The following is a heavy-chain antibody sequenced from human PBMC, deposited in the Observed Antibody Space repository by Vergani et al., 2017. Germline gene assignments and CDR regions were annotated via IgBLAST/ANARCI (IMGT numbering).Heavy chain of an antibody. J-gene: IGHJ4*02. CDR2: ISSSSSYI. V-gene: IGHV3-21*01. Sequence: EVQLVESGGGLVKPGGSLRLSCAASGFTFSSYSMNCVRQAPGKGLVWVSSISSSSSYIYYADSVKGRFTISRDNAKHSLYLQMNSLRAEDTAVYYCARNYECWSGYYRGHFDYWGQGTLVTVSS. CDR1: GFTFSSYS. CDR3: ARNYECWSGYYRGHFDY. D-gene: IGHD3-3*01.